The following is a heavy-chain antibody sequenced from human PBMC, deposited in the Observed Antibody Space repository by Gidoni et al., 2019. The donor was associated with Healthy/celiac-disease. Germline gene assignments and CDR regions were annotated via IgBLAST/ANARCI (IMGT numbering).Heavy chain of an antibody. CDR2: ISYDGSNK. V-gene: IGHV3-30*04. CDR3: ARESETDLDY. Sequence: QVQLVESGGGVVQPGRSLRLSCAASGFPFSSYAMHWVRQAPGKGLGWVAVISYDGSNKYYADSVKGRFTISRDNSKNTLYLQMNSLRAEDTAVYYCARESETDLDYWGQGTLVTVSS. CDR1: GFPFSSYA. J-gene: IGHJ4*02.